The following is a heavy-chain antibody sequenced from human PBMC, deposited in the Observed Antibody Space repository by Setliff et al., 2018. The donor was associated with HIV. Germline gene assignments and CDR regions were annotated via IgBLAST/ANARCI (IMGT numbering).Heavy chain of an antibody. J-gene: IGHJ6*02. CDR1: GGSITSSGYN. Sequence: SETLSLTCIVSGGSITSSGYNWNWIRQHPGKGLEWIGYIYSGGRTSYNPSLQSRVSIPIDTSKNQFSLKLDSVIAADTAVYYCARDEVRYYSGSESVRAGMDVWGQGTAVTAP. V-gene: IGHV4-31*03. CDR3: ARDEVRYYSGSESVRAGMDV. CDR2: IYSGGRT. D-gene: IGHD3-10*01.